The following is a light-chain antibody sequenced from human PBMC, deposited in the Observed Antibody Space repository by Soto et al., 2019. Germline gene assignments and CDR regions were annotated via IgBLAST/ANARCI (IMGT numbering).Light chain of an antibody. CDR2: DTS. CDR3: LLSYSGGNWV. V-gene: IGLV7-46*01. Sequence: QSVVTQEPSLTVSPGGTVTLTCGSNTGAVTSGHYPHWLQQRPGQAPRTLIYDTSNKQSWTPARFSGSLLGGKAALTLSDAQPEDEADYYCLLSYSGGNWVFGGGTKLTVL. J-gene: IGLJ3*02. CDR1: TGAVTSGHY.